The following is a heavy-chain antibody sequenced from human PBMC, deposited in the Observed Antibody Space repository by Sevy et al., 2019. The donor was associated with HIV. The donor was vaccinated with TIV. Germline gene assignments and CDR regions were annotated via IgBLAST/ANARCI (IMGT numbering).Heavy chain of an antibody. V-gene: IGHV4-39*01. J-gene: IGHJ5*02. D-gene: IGHD2-2*02. CDR2: IYYSGST. CDR3: ARQDCSSTSCYRFDP. Sequence: SETLSLTCGVSGGSISSSNWWHWVRQPPGKGLEWIGSIYYSGSTYYNPSLKSRVTISVDTSKNQFSLKLSSVTAADTAVYYCARQDCSSTSCYRFDPWGQGTLVTVSS. CDR1: GGSISSSNW.